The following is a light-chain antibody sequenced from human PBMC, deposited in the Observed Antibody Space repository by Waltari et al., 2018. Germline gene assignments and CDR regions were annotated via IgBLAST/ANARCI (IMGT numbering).Light chain of an antibody. V-gene: IGKV1-5*01. CDR3: QQYKYWPPLT. CDR2: DAS. Sequence: DIQMTQSPSTLSASVGDRVTITCRASQTIDNYLAWYQQKPGEAPKVMIYDASTLETGVPSRFSGSGFGTDFSLTISSLQPDDFAVYYCQQYKYWPPLTFGGGTKVEIK. J-gene: IGKJ4*01. CDR1: QTIDNY.